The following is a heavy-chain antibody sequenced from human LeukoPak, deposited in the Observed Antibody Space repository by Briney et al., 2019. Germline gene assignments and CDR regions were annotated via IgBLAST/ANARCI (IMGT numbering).Heavy chain of an antibody. J-gene: IGHJ4*02. CDR3: ASTQQWLAFDF. CDR1: GGSFSGYY. D-gene: IGHD6-19*01. V-gene: IGHV4-34*01. CDR2: INHSGST. Sequence: SETLSLTCAVYGGSFSGYYWSWIRQPPGKGLEWIGEINHSGSTNYNPSLKSRVTISVDTSKNQFSLNLSSVTAADTAVYYCASTQQWLAFDFWGQGILVTVSS.